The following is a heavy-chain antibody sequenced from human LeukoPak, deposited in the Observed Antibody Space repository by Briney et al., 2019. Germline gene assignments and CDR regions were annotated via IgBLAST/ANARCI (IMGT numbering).Heavy chain of an antibody. J-gene: IGHJ5*02. CDR2: IYHSGST. CDR3: ARHHSSGWNNWFDP. CDR1: GYSISSGYY. D-gene: IGHD6-19*01. V-gene: IGHV4-38-2*01. Sequence: SETLSLTCAVSGYSISSGYYWGWIRQPPGKGLEWIGSIYHSGSTYYNPSLKSRVTISADTSKNQFSLKLSSVTAADTAVYYCARHHSSGWNNWFDPWGQGTLVTVSS.